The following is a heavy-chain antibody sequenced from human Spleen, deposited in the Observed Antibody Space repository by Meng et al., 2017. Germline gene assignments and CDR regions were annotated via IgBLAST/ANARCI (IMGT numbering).Heavy chain of an antibody. J-gene: IGHJ4*02. Sequence: SETLSLTCAVAGGSISSDNWWSWVRQPPGKGLEWIGEIYHDGNTNYNPSLKSRVTISVDKPKKQFSLKLNSVTAADTAVYYCARVYESSGYHFDYWGQGTLVTVSS. CDR1: GGSISSDNW. CDR2: IYHDGNT. D-gene: IGHD3-22*01. V-gene: IGHV4-4*02. CDR3: ARVYESSGYHFDY.